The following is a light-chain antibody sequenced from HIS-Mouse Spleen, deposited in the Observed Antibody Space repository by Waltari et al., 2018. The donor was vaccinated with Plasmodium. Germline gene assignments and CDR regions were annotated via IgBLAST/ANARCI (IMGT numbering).Light chain of an antibody. Sequence: SYELTQPPSVSVSPGQTASITCPGDKLGDKYACWYKQKPGQSPVLVIYQDSKWPSGIPERFSGSNSGNTATLTISGTQAMDEADYYCQAWDSSTAWVFGGGTKLTVL. CDR3: QAWDSSTAWV. CDR2: QDS. CDR1: KLGDKY. J-gene: IGLJ2*01. V-gene: IGLV3-1*01.